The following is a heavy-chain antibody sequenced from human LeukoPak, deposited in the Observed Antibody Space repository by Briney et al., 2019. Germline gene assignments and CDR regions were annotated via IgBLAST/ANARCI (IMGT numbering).Heavy chain of an antibody. CDR3: AKEEGGTSDY. CDR2: ISGSGDST. Sequence: GGSLRLSCAASGFTFSTYAVNWVRQAPGKGLEWVSTISGSGDSTYYADSVKGRFTISRDNSKNTLYLQMNSLRAEDTAVYYCAKEEGGTSDYWGQGTLVTVSS. CDR1: GFTFSTYA. D-gene: IGHD3-16*01. V-gene: IGHV3-23*01. J-gene: IGHJ4*02.